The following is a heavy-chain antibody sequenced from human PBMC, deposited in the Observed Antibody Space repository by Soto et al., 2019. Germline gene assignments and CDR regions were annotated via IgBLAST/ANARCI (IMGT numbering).Heavy chain of an antibody. CDR2: IWYDGSNK. V-gene: IGHV3-33*01. CDR3: ARDHLFSYYYGSGSYSALDY. Sequence: GSLRLSCAASGFTFSSYGMHWVRQAPGKGLEWVAVIWYDGSNKYYADSVKGRFTISRDNSKNTLYLQMNSLRAEDTAVYYCARDHLFSYYYGSGSYSALDYWGQGTLVTVSS. J-gene: IGHJ4*02. D-gene: IGHD3-10*01. CDR1: GFTFSSYG.